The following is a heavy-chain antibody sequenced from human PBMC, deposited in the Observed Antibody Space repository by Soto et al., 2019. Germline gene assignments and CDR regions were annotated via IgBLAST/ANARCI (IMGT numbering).Heavy chain of an antibody. D-gene: IGHD2-15*01. CDR2: ISGSGGST. V-gene: IGHV3-23*01. CDR1: GFTFSSYA. Sequence: PGGSLRLSCAASGFTFSSYAMSCVRQAPGKGLEWVSAISGSGGSTYYADSVKGRFTISRDNSKNTLYLQMNSLRAEDTAVYYCAKNVVAATGGLFYYFDYWGQGPLVTVSS. CDR3: AKNVVAATGGLFYYFDY. J-gene: IGHJ4*02.